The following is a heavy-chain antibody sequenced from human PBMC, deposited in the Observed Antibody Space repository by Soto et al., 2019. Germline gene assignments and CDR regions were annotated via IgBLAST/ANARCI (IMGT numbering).Heavy chain of an antibody. V-gene: IGHV3-23*01. CDR2: ISGSGGNT. J-gene: IGHJ4*02. Sequence: GGSLRLSCTASGFTFSSYAMSWVRQAPGKGLEWVSAISGSGGNTYYADSVKGRFTISRENSKNTLYLQMNSLRAEDTAVYYCAKRITARPFDYWGQGALVTVAT. CDR3: AKRITARPFDY. D-gene: IGHD6-6*01. CDR1: GFTFSSYA.